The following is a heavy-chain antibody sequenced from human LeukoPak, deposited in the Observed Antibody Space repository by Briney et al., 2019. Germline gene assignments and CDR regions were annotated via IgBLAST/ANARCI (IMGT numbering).Heavy chain of an antibody. CDR1: GYTFTSYY. CDR2: INPSGGST. D-gene: IGHD6-6*01. J-gene: IGHJ4*02. Sequence: ASVKVSCKASGYTFTSYYMHWVRQAPGQGLEWMGIINPSGGSTSYAQKFQGRVTMTRDTSTSTAYMELSSLRSEDTAVYYCARVSQAYSSSPHFDYWGQGTLVTVSS. V-gene: IGHV1-46*01. CDR3: ARVSQAYSSSPHFDY.